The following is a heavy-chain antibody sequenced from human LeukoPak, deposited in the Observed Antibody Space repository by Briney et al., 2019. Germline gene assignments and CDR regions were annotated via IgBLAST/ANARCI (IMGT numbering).Heavy chain of an antibody. Sequence: GASVKVSCKASGGTFSSYAISWVRQAPGQGLEWMGGIIPIFGTANYAQKFQGRVTITADESTSTAYMELSSLRSEDTAVYYCARDRRYYDSSGYGETYYFDYWGQGTLVTVSS. CDR2: IIPIFGTA. CDR1: GGTFSSYA. D-gene: IGHD3-22*01. V-gene: IGHV1-69*13. J-gene: IGHJ4*02. CDR3: ARDRRYYDSSGYGETYYFDY.